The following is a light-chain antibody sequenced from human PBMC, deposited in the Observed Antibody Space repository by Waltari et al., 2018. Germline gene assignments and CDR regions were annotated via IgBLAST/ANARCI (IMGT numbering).Light chain of an antibody. CDR3: CSYAGSSTVV. J-gene: IGLJ2*01. Sequence: QSALTHPASVYGSPGQSTTIPSTGTSTAAGSYNLVSWYQQHPGKAPKIMIYDGSKRPSGVSNRFSGSKSGNTASLTISGLQAEDEADYYCCSYAGSSTVVFGGGTKLTVL. V-gene: IGLV2-23*01. CDR2: DGS. CDR1: STAAGSYNL.